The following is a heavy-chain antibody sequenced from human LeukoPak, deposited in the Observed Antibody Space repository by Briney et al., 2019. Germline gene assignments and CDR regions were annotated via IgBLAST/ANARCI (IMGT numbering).Heavy chain of an antibody. V-gene: IGHV3-9*01. CDR2: ISWNSGSI. Sequence: PGGSLRLSCAASGFTFDDYAMHWVRQAPGKGLEWVSGISWNSGSIGYADSVKGRFTISRDNAKNSLYLQMNSLRAEDTALYYCAKDRLYSSSLDAFDIWGQGTMVTVSS. CDR3: AKDRLYSSSLDAFDI. D-gene: IGHD2-2*01. CDR1: GFTFDDYA. J-gene: IGHJ3*02.